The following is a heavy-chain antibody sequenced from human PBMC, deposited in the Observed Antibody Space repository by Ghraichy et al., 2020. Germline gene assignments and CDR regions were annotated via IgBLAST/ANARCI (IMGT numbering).Heavy chain of an antibody. CDR1: GGSISSGGYS. CDR2: IYHSGST. Sequence: SETLSLTCAVSGGSISSGGYSWSWIRQPPGKGLEWIGYIYHSGSTYYNPSLKSRVTISVDRSRNQFSLKLSSVTAADTAVYYCASFSTISSPYDAFDIWGQGTMVTVSS. CDR3: ASFSTISSPYDAFDI. J-gene: IGHJ3*02. D-gene: IGHD5/OR15-5a*01. V-gene: IGHV4-30-2*01.